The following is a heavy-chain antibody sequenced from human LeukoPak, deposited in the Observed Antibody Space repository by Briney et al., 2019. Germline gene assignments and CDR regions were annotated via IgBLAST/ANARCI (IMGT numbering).Heavy chain of an antibody. Sequence: GESLKISCKGSGYSFPSYWIGWVRQMPGKGLEWMGIIYPGDSDTRYSPSFQGQVTISADKSISTAYLQWSILKASDTAMYYCARRDGYDSTTFDYWGQGTLVTVSS. D-gene: IGHD5-24*01. J-gene: IGHJ4*02. CDR1: GYSFPSYW. CDR2: IYPGDSDT. CDR3: ARRDGYDSTTFDY. V-gene: IGHV5-51*01.